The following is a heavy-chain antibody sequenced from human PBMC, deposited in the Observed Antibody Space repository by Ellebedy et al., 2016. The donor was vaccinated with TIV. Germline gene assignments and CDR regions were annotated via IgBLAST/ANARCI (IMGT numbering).Heavy chain of an antibody. CDR1: GFTLRNYG. Sequence: GGSLRLXXVASGFTLRNYGMHWVRQAPGKGLAWVAVISYDGSNQYYADSVKGRFTISSDNSKNTLYLQMNTLRAEDTAVYYCARDPGLTMVRGVVIKTQYYFDFWGQGTLVTVSS. CDR2: ISYDGSNQ. CDR3: ARDPGLTMVRGVVIKTQYYFDF. D-gene: IGHD3-10*01. J-gene: IGHJ4*02. V-gene: IGHV3-30*03.